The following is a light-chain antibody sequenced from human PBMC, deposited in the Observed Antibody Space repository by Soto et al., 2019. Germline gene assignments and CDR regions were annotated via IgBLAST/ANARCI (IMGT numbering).Light chain of an antibody. J-gene: IGKJ2*01. Sequence: IQFTQSASTLSVSVGDRVTITCRASQSVYTYLAWYQHKPGEAPNLLIYRASNLRNGVPSRFSGSGSGTEFTLAISSLQPDDFATYYCQQYRDYPFTFGQGTK. CDR1: QSVYTY. CDR3: QQYRDYPFT. V-gene: IGKV1-5*03. CDR2: RAS.